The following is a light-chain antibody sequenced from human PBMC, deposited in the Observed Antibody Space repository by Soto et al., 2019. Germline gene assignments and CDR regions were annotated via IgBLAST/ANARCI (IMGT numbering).Light chain of an antibody. CDR2: GAS. Sequence: EIVLTQSPGTLSLSPGESATLSFRASQTVDRYYIAWYQQKPGQAPRIIIFGASGRATGIPDRFSGSGSGTDFTLTISRLEPEDFAVYYCQQYGSLSWTFGQGTKVDIK. CDR3: QQYGSLSWT. V-gene: IGKV3-20*01. CDR1: QTVDRYY. J-gene: IGKJ1*01.